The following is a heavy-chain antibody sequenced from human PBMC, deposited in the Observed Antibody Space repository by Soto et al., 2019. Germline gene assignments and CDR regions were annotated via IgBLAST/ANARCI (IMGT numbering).Heavy chain of an antibody. J-gene: IGHJ6*03. CDR2: IYYSGST. D-gene: IGHD3-10*01. CDR3: ASGFPYYYGSGSYYPFGSSYYYYMDV. CDR1: GGSISSYY. Sequence: PSETLSLTCTVPGGSISSYYWSWIRQPPGKGLEWIGYIYYSGSTNYNPSLKSRVTISVDTSKNQFSLKLSSVTAADTAVYYCASGFPYYYGSGSYYPFGSSYYYYMDVWGKGTTVTVLL. V-gene: IGHV4-59*01.